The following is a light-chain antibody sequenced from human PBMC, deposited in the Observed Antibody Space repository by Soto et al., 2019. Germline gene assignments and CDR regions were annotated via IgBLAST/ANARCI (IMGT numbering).Light chain of an antibody. CDR3: QHYSTSAFT. CDR2: GAS. J-gene: IGKJ3*01. V-gene: IGKV3-20*01. CDR1: QSVSNY. Sequence: EIVLTQSPGTLSLSPGERATLSCRASQSVSNYLVWYRQRPGQAPRLLIHGASIRATGIPDRFSGSGSGTDFTLTISRLEPEDFAVEYCQHYSTSAFTFGPGTKVDIK.